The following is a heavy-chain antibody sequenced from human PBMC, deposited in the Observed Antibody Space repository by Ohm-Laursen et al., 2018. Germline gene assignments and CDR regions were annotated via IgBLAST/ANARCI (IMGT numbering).Heavy chain of an antibody. Sequence: GSLRLSCSASGFTLSSYSMNWIRQAPGKGLEWLSYINSVSSHRYEGDSARGRFTMSRDNAKNSVDLQLTSLRVEDTAVYYCARSVSNSGYFRHDAFDLWGQGTMLIVSS. J-gene: IGHJ3*01. CDR2: INSVSSHR. CDR1: GFTLSSYS. CDR3: ARSVSNSGYFRHDAFDL. D-gene: IGHD3-22*01. V-gene: IGHV3-48*01.